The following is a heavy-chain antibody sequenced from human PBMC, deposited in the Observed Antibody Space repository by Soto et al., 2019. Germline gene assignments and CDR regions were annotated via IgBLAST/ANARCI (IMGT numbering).Heavy chain of an antibody. CDR3: VKERYGQLWLDDYGMDV. CDR1: GFTFSSYG. V-gene: IGHV3-30*18. J-gene: IGHJ6*01. D-gene: IGHD5-18*01. CDR2: ISHDGTNE. Sequence: QVQLVESGGGVVQPGRSLRLSCAASGFTFSSYGIHWVRQAPGKGLEWVALISHDGTNEYYADSVKGRFTVSRDNFKNTRQLEMNCLIGEYTAVYHCVKERYGQLWLDDYGMDVWGQVTTVTVSS.